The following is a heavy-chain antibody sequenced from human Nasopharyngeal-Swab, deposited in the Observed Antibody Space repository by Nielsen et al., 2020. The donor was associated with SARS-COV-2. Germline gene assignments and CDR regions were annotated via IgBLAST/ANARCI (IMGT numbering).Heavy chain of an antibody. D-gene: IGHD3-10*01. CDR1: GFTFSSYA. CDR3: ARSPGGYFDC. CDR2: ISYDGSNK. V-gene: IGHV3-30-3*01. J-gene: IGHJ4*02. Sequence: GGSLRLSCAASGFTFSSYAMHWVRQAPGKGLEWVALISYDGSNKYYADSGKGRFSISRDNSKNTLYLQMNSLRAEDTAVYYCARSPGGYFDCWGQGTLVTVSS.